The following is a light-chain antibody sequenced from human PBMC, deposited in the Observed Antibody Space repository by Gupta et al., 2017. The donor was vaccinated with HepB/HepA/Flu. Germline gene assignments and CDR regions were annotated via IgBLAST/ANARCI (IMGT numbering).Light chain of an antibody. CDR2: GAS. J-gene: IGKJ4*01. CDR1: QTVTSN. V-gene: IGKV3-15*01. Sequence: VMTQSPATLSVSPGERATLSCRASQTVTSNLALYQQKPGQAPRLLIYGASTRATGIPARFSGSGSGTEFTLTISSLQSEEFAVYYCQQYNNWPLTFGGGTKVEIK. CDR3: QQYNNWPLT.